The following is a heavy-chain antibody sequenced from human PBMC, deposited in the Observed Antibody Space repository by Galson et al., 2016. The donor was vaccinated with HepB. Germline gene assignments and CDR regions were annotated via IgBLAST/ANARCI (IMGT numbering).Heavy chain of an antibody. CDR3: ARVHIAVAENSYFFDS. V-gene: IGHV4-59*01. CDR2: IYYSGGST. Sequence: SETLSLTCTVSGVSLSSYYWSWIRQPPGKGLEWIGYIYYSGGSTNYNPSLKRRVTRSVDTLKNQFSMKLSSVTAADTAVDFCARVHIAVAENSYFFDSWGQGTLVTVSS. D-gene: IGHD6-19*01. CDR1: GVSLSSYY. J-gene: IGHJ4*02.